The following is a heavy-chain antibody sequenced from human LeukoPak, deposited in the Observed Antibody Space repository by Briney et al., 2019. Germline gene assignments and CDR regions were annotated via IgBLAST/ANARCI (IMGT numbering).Heavy chain of an antibody. D-gene: IGHD3-22*01. CDR3: ARDQFNYYDSSGYYYVA. J-gene: IGHJ4*02. Sequence: GGSLRLSCAASGFTVSSNYMSWVRQAPGKGLEWVSVIYSGGSTYYADSVKGRFTISRDNSKDTLYLQMNSLRAEDTAVYYCARDQFNYYDSSGYYYVAWGQGTLVTVSS. V-gene: IGHV3-53*01. CDR1: GFTVSSNY. CDR2: IYSGGST.